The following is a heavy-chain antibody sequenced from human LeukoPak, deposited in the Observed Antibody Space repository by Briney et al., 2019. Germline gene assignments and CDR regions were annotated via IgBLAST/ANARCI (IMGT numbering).Heavy chain of an antibody. CDR3: ARAERVRPMDPLDY. V-gene: IGHV1-18*01. CDR2: ISAYNGNT. Sequence: ASVKVSCKASGYTFTSYGISWVRQAPGQGLEWMGWISAYNGNTNYAQKLQGRVTMTTDTSTSTAYMELRSLRSDDTAVYYCARAERVRPMDPLDYWGQGTLVTVSS. CDR1: GYTFTSYG. D-gene: IGHD6-6*01. J-gene: IGHJ4*02.